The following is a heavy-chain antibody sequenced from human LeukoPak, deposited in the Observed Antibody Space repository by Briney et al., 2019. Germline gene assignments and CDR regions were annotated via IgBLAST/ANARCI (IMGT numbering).Heavy chain of an antibody. Sequence: ASVKVSCKASGYTFTNYDINWVRQATGQGLEWMGWMNPNRGTTGYAHKLQGRVTMTRDTSINVAYMELSSLTSEDTAVYYCARDGGGTVFGVVLNDAFDMWGQGTMLIASS. J-gene: IGHJ3*02. CDR1: GYTFTNYD. V-gene: IGHV1-8*01. D-gene: IGHD3-3*01. CDR2: MNPNRGTT. CDR3: ARDGGGTVFGVVLNDAFDM.